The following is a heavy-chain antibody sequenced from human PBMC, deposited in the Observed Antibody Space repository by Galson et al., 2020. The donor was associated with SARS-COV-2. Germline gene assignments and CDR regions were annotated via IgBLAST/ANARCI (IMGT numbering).Heavy chain of an antibody. V-gene: IGHV3-15*05. CDR1: GFTFTNAW. CDR3: TYMTTLVDGDSADH. J-gene: IGHJ4*02. CDR2: IKSRTDGGRA. D-gene: IGHD4-17*01. Sequence: KIEESLNISCAASGFTFTNAWMSWVRQPPGQGLEWVGRIKSRTDGGRADHAAAVKGRFTVSRDDLTNTLFLQMNSLKTEDTAVYYCTYMTTLVDGDSADHWGQGTLVTVSS.